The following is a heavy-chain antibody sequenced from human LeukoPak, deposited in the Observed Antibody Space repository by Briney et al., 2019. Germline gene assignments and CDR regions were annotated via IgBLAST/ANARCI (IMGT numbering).Heavy chain of an antibody. CDR2: INPSGGST. Sequence: GASVKVSCKASGYTFTGYYMHWVRQAPGQGLEWMGIINPSGGSTSYAQKFQGRVTMTTDTSTSTAYMELRSLRSDDTAVYYCARDLTTIVVVPAAIGYWGQGTLVTVSS. D-gene: IGHD2-2*01. J-gene: IGHJ4*02. V-gene: IGHV1-46*01. CDR1: GYTFTGYY. CDR3: ARDLTTIVVVPAAIGY.